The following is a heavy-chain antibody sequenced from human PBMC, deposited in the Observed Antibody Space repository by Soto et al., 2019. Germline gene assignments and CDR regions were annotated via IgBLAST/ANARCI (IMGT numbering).Heavy chain of an antibody. CDR2: IYYSGRT. J-gene: IGHJ4*02. Sequence: SETLSLTCIVSGESISSSSYYWGWIRQPPGKGLEWIGSIYYSGRTYYNPSFKSRVTISIDTSKNQFSLKLSSVTATDTAVYYCARQRTTVVTQAYFDHWGQGAPVTVSS. CDR3: ARQRTTVVTQAYFDH. V-gene: IGHV4-39*01. CDR1: GESISSSSYY. D-gene: IGHD2-21*02.